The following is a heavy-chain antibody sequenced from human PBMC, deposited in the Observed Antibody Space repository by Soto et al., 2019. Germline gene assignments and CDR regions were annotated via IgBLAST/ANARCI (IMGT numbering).Heavy chain of an antibody. Sequence: ASVKVSCKASGYTFTSYGISWVRQAPGQGLEWMGWISAYNGNTNYAQKLQGRVTMTTDTSTSTAYMELRSLRSDDTAVYYCARDGGAAADLLTGMDVWGQGATVTVSS. CDR1: GYTFTSYG. CDR2: ISAYNGNT. D-gene: IGHD6-13*01. V-gene: IGHV1-18*04. J-gene: IGHJ6*02. CDR3: ARDGGAAADLLTGMDV.